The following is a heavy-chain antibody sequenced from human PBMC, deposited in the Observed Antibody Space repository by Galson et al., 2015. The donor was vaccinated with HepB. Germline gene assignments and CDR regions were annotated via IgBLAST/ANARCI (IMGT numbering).Heavy chain of an antibody. Sequence: SLRLSCAASGFTFRSHAMDWVRQAPGKGLEYVSGISDNGASTYYADSVKGRFTISRDNYKNTLYLQMSSLRAEDTAVYYCVKRACSGGRCYVYFDFWGQGTLVTVSS. J-gene: IGHJ4*02. CDR3: VKRACSGGRCYVYFDF. V-gene: IGHV3-64D*06. CDR2: ISDNGAST. CDR1: GFTFRSHA. D-gene: IGHD2-15*01.